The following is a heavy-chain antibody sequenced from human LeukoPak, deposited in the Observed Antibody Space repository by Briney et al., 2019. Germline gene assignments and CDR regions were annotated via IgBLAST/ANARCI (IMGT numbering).Heavy chain of an antibody. D-gene: IGHD1-26*01. V-gene: IGHV4-59*01. CDR1: GSSISSYY. CDR2: IYYSGST. Sequence: SETLSLTCTVSGSSISSYYWSWIRQPPGKGLEWIGYIYYSGSTNYNPSLQSRVTISVDTSKNQFSLKLRSVTAADTAVYYCARDEVGAKVYWGQGILVTVSS. J-gene: IGHJ4*02. CDR3: ARDEVGAKVY.